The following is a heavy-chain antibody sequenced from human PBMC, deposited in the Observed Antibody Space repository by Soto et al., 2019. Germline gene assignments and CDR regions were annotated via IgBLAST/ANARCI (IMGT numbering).Heavy chain of an antibody. J-gene: IGHJ3*02. V-gene: IGHV1-2*04. Sequence: SVKVSCKASGYTFTGYYMHWVRQAPGQGLEWMGWINPNSGGTNYAQKFQGWVTMTRDTSISTAYMELSRLRSDDTAVYYCAITTVVTPYVFDIWGQGTMVTVSS. CDR3: AITTVVTPYVFDI. CDR2: INPNSGGT. D-gene: IGHD4-17*01. CDR1: GYTFTGYY.